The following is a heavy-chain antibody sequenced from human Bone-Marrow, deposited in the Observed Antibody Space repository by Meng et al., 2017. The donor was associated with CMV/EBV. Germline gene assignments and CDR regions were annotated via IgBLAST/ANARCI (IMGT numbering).Heavy chain of an antibody. CDR1: GFTFSNYW. D-gene: IGHD3-16*02. V-gene: IGHV3-48*01. CDR3: ARKPLRLGELSPFDY. CDR2: ISSSGSTI. Sequence: GESLKISCAGSGFTFSNYWMSWVRQAPGKGLEWVSYISSSGSTIYYADSVKGRFTISRDNSKNTLYLQMNSLRAEDTAVYYCARKPLRLGELSPFDYWGQGTLVTVSS. J-gene: IGHJ4*02.